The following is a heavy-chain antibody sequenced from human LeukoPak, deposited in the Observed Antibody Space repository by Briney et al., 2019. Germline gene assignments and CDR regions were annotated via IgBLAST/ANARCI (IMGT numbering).Heavy chain of an antibody. J-gene: IGHJ5*02. CDR2: INPNSGNT. Sequence: ASVKVSCKASGYTFSAYYLHWVRQAPGQGLEWVGWINPNSGNTNYAQKFQGRVAMTRDTSISTAYMELSRLRSGDTAVYYCARDFSTSWSNWFDPWGQGTLVTVSS. V-gene: IGHV1-2*02. CDR1: GYTFSAYY. D-gene: IGHD6-13*01. CDR3: ARDFSTSWSNWFDP.